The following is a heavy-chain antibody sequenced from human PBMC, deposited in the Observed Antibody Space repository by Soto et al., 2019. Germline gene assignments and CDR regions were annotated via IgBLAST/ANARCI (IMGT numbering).Heavy chain of an antibody. J-gene: IGHJ6*02. CDR2: ISWNSGSI. D-gene: IGHD3-16*01. CDR1: GFTFDDYA. Sequence: EVQLVESGGGLVQPGRSLRLSCAASGFTFDDYAMHWVRQAPGKGLEWVSGISWNSGSIGYADSVKGRFTISRDNAKNSLYLQMNSLRAEDTALYYCARGGSLYYYYGIDVWGQGTTVTVSS. V-gene: IGHV3-9*01. CDR3: ARGGSLYYYYGIDV.